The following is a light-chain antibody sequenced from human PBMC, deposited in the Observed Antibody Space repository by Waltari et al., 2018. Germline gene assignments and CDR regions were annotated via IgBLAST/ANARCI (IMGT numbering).Light chain of an antibody. CDR1: SSDVGGYNY. Sequence: QSALTQPASVSGSPGQSITISCTGTSSDVGGYNYVPWYQQHPGKAPKLIIYDVSDRPSGVSNRFSGSNSGNTASLTISGLQAEDETDYYCSSYTSSSTRVVFGGGTKLTIL. V-gene: IGLV2-14*03. CDR3: SSYTSSSTRVV. J-gene: IGLJ2*01. CDR2: DVS.